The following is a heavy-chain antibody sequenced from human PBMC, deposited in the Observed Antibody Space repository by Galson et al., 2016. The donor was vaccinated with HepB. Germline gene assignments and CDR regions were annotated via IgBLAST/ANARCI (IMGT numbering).Heavy chain of an antibody. CDR3: ARVPLGWSGIPDAFDV. V-gene: IGHV4-31*03. D-gene: IGHD3-3*01. CDR2: IDHSGST. J-gene: IGHJ3*01. Sequence: TLSLTCSFSCGSIDSGGSYWSWIRQHPGKGLEWIGYIDHSGSTSYNSSLKSRVSISAATSKNQFSLKLSSVTAADSAVYYRARVPLGWSGIPDAFDVWGQGTMVTVSS. CDR1: CGSIDSGGSY.